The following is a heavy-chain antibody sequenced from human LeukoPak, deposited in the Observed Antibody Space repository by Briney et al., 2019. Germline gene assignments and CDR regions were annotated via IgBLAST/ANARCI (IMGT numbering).Heavy chain of an antibody. CDR1: GFTFSDYW. CDR2: IKHDASEK. V-gene: IGHV3-7*04. D-gene: IGHD1-7*01. CDR3: ARGTYYFDS. J-gene: IGHJ4*02. Sequence: PGGSLRLSCVASGFTFSDYWMSWVRQAPGKGLEWVAHIKHDASEKYYVDSVKGRFTVSRDNAKNSLFLQMNSLRAEDTAVYYCARGTYYFDSWGQGTLVTVSS.